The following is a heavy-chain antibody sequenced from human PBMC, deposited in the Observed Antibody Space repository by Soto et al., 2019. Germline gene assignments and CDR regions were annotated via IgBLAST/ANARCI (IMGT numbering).Heavy chain of an antibody. CDR2: IDNAGSSV. CDR1: GFTFSSYW. CDR3: TRVGGSVSGMDV. D-gene: IGHD1-26*01. V-gene: IGHV3-74*01. J-gene: IGHJ6*02. Sequence: EVQLVESGGGLVQPGGSLRLSCAASGFTFSSYWMHWVRQAPGKGLVWVSRIDNAGSSVRYADSVKGRFTISRDNAKNTLYLQMSRRRAEDTAVYYCTRVGGSVSGMDVWVQGTTVTVSS.